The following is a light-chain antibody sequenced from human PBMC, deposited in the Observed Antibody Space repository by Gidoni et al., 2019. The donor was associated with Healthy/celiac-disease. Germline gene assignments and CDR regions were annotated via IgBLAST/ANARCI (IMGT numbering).Light chain of an antibody. CDR1: QSVSSSY. J-gene: IGKJ1*01. CDR3: QQYGSSLWT. V-gene: IGKV3-20*01. CDR2: GAS. Sequence: VLTQSPGTLSLSPGERATLSCRASQSVSSSYLAWYQQKPGQAPRLLIYGASSRATGSPDRFSGRGSGTDFTLTISRLESEDCAVYYCQQYGSSLWTFGQGTKVEIK.